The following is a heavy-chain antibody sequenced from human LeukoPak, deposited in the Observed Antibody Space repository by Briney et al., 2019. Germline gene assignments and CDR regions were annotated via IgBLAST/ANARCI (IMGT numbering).Heavy chain of an antibody. CDR2: ISDNGGST. D-gene: IGHD3-16*01. V-gene: IGHV3-23*01. Sequence: GGSLRLSCVASRFTFGNYAMSWVRQAPGKGLEWVSTISDNGGSTYYADSVKGRFTISRDNSKSTLFLQMNSLRAEDTAVYYCAKGRGDYAWAAFDIWGQGTMVTVSS. CDR1: RFTFGNYA. J-gene: IGHJ3*02. CDR3: AKGRGDYAWAAFDI.